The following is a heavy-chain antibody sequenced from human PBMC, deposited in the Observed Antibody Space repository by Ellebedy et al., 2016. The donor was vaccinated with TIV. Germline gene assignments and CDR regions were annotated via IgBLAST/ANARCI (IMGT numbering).Heavy chain of an antibody. D-gene: IGHD3-22*01. V-gene: IGHV3-23*01. CDR2: FGVSGETT. J-gene: IGHJ4*02. Sequence: PGGSLRLSCAASGFTFSNYAMSWVRQAPGRGLEWVSGFGVSGETTYYTDSVKGRFTTSRDNSKNTLYLQMSSLRAEDTALYYCAKGRGGGSDSSAPRYYFDYWGLGTLVTVSS. CDR1: GFTFSNYA. CDR3: AKGRGGGSDSSAPRYYFDY.